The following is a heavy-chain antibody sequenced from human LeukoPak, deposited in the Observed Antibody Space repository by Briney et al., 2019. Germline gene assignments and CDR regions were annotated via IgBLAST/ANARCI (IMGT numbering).Heavy chain of an antibody. CDR1: GFTFSSYS. CDR3: ARGSLEVVPAAIRLDY. D-gene: IGHD2-2*02. Sequence: GGSLRLSCAASGFTFSSYSMNWVRQAPGKGLEWVSYISSSSSTIYYADSVKGRFTISRDNAKNSLYLQMNSLRAEDTAVYYCARGSLEVVPAAIRLDYWGQGTLVTVSS. V-gene: IGHV3-48*01. J-gene: IGHJ4*02. CDR2: ISSSSSTI.